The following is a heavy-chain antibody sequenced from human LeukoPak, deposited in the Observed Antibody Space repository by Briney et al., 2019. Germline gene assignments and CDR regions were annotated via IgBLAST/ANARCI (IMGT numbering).Heavy chain of an antibody. J-gene: IGHJ6*03. CDR2: ISYDGSNK. D-gene: IGHD5-24*01. V-gene: IGHV3-30*12. CDR3: ARGDGYNAWQTYYYYYYMDV. CDR1: GFTFSSYG. Sequence: GGSLRLSCAASGFTFSSYGMHWVRQAPGKGLEWVAVISYDGSNKYYADSVKGRFTISRDNSKNTLYLQMNSLRAEDTAVYYCARGDGYNAWQTYYYYYYMDVWGKGTTVTVSS.